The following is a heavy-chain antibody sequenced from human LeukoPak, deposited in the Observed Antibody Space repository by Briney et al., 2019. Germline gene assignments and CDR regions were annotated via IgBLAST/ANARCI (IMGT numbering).Heavy chain of an antibody. CDR1: GFTFSSYN. V-gene: IGHV3-48*04. CDR3: ARGVDIFDY. CDR2: ISSSSSTI. D-gene: IGHD3/OR15-3a*01. J-gene: IGHJ4*02. Sequence: GGSLRLSCAASGFTFSSYNMNWVRQAPGKGLEWVSYISSSSSTIYYADSVKGRFTISRDNAKNSLYLQMNSLRAEDTAVYYCARGVDIFDYWGQGTLVTVSS.